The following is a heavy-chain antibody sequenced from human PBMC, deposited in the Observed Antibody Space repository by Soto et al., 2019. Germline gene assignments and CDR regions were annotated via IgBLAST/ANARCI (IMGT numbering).Heavy chain of an antibody. CDR2: ISAGGGGT. CDR3: AKELLADYYYGMDV. D-gene: IGHD6-19*01. CDR1: GFTLTRSA. Sequence: GGSLRLSCAGSGFTLTRSAVSWVRQAPGKGLEWVSGISAGGGGTYYADSVKGRFTISRDVAKNTVYLQMNGLRVEDTAVYYCAKELLADYYYGMDVWGQGTTVTVSS. V-gene: IGHV3-23*01. J-gene: IGHJ6*02.